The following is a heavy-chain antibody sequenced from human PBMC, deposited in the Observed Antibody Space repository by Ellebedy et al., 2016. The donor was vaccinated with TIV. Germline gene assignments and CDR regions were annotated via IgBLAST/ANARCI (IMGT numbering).Heavy chain of an antibody. D-gene: IGHD3-16*01. V-gene: IGHV3-23*01. CDR3: AREEALDGGYLDS. CDR2: IRGRDGRT. CDR1: GFTFANYA. Sequence: GESLKISCAAPGFTFANYAMTWVRQVPGKGLEWFSSIRGRDGRTSYTDSAKGRFTISRDNSKNTLVLQMNNVRVEDTAMYYCAREEALDGGYLDSWGQGTLVTVSS. J-gene: IGHJ4*02.